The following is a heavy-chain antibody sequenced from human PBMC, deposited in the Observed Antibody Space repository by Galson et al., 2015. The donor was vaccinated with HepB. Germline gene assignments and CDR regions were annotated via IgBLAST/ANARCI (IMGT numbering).Heavy chain of an antibody. CDR3: AKVGYSSGRKGAFDI. CDR2: ISYDGSNK. CDR1: GFTFSSYG. V-gene: IGHV3-30*18. D-gene: IGHD6-19*01. J-gene: IGHJ3*02. Sequence: SLRLSCAASGFTFSSYGMHWVRQAPGKGLEWVAVISYDGSNKYYADSVKGRFTISRDNSKNTLYLQMNSLRAEDTAVYYCAKVGYSSGRKGAFDIWGQGTMVTVSS.